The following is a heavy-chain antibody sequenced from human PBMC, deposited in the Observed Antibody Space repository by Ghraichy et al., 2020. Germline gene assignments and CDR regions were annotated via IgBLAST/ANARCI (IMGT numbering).Heavy chain of an antibody. Sequence: SGPTLVKPTQTLTLTCTFSGFSLSTSGMCVSWIRQPPGKALEWLALIDWDDDKYYSTSLKTRLTISKDTSKNQVVLTMTNMDPVDTATYYCARGRSSYYDILTGYYYFDYWGQGTLVTVSS. J-gene: IGHJ4*02. D-gene: IGHD3-9*01. CDR2: IDWDDDK. CDR3: ARGRSSYYDILTGYYYFDY. CDR1: GFSLSTSGMC. V-gene: IGHV2-70*01.